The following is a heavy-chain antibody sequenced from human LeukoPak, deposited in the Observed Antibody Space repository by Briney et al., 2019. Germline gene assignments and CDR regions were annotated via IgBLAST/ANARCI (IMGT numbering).Heavy chain of an antibody. CDR1: GGSFSGYY. CDR3: ARGILTVDV. J-gene: IGHJ6*04. CDR2: INHSGST. V-gene: IGHV4-34*01. D-gene: IGHD3-9*01. Sequence: PSETLSLTCAVYGGSFSGYYWSWIRQPPGKGLEWIGEINHSGSTNYNPSLKSRVTISVDTSKNQFSLKLSSVTAADTAVYYCARGILTVDVWGKGTTVTVSS.